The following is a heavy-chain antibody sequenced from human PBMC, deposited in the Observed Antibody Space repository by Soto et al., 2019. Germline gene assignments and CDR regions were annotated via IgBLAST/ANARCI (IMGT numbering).Heavy chain of an antibody. CDR2: ILFTGAT. J-gene: IGHJ6*02. Sequence: QVALQGVGPGTGEASGTPSPLWHVSGGFLPFGHPLRRWIRPPPREGLEVIGHILFTGATNYSPSLKSRVTMSVDSSKSQFSLNLTSVTAADSAIYYCARARSDSAGSSLGRRLDVWGQGTTVTVSS. CDR1: GGFLPFGHPL. V-gene: IGHV4-61*01. CDR3: ARARSDSAGSSLGRRLDV. D-gene: IGHD3-10*01.